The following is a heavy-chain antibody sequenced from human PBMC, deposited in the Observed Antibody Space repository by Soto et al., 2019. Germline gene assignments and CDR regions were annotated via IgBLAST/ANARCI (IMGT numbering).Heavy chain of an antibody. CDR2: IYPGDSDT. V-gene: IGHV5-51*01. Sequence: PGESLKISCKGSGYSFTNYWIAWVRQMPGKGLECMGIIYPGDSDTTYSPAFQGQDTISADKSLSTAYLQWSSLRASHTPMHFCARRHSLFSSSPPRHYFVFWGQGTLVAVFS. CDR1: GYSFTNYW. J-gene: IGHJ4*02. D-gene: IGHD6-6*01. CDR3: ARRHSLFSSSPPRHYFVF.